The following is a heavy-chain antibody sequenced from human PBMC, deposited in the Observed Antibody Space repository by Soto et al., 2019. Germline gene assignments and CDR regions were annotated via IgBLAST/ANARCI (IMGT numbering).Heavy chain of an antibody. D-gene: IGHD3-22*01. CDR3: ARDSDDYYDSSGYYNYYGMDV. J-gene: IGHJ6*02. CDR2: ISAYNANT. V-gene: IGHV1-18*01. CDR1: GYTFTRYD. Sequence: ASVKVSCKASGYTFTRYDITWARQAPGQGLEWMGWISAYNANTNYAQRFQGRVTMTTDTSTSTAYMELRSLRSDDTAVYYCARDSDDYYDSSGYYNYYGMDVWGQGTTVTVSS.